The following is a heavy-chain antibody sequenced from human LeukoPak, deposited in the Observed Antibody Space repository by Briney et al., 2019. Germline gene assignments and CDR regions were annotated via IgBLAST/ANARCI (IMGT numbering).Heavy chain of an antibody. V-gene: IGHV5-51*01. CDR2: IYPGDSDT. J-gene: IGHJ5*02. CDR1: GYSFTSYW. Sequence: GESLKISCKGSGYSFTSYWIGWVRQMPGKGLEWMGIIYPGDSDTRYSPSFQGQATISADKSISTAYLQWSSLKASDTAMYYCARHGCSSTSCYTNWFDPWGQGTLVTVSS. D-gene: IGHD2-2*02. CDR3: ARHGCSSTSCYTNWFDP.